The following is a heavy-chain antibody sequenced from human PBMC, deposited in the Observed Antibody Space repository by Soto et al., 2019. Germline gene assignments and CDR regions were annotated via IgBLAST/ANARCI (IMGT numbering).Heavy chain of an antibody. Sequence: SETLSLTCTVSGGSINTVNYYWSWIRQSPDKGLEWIGHIYNGGTTYNNPSLTSRVTISVDTSKNQFSLKLSSVTAADTAVYFCTRDVDFGEEDVWGQGTTVTVSS. CDR1: GGSINTVNYY. CDR2: IYNGGTT. CDR3: TRDVDFGEEDV. J-gene: IGHJ6*02. D-gene: IGHD4-17*01. V-gene: IGHV4-30-4*02.